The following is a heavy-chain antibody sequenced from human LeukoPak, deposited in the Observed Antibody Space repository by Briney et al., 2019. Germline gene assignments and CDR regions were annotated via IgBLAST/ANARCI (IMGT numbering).Heavy chain of an antibody. CDR1: GYTFTGYY. J-gene: IGHJ4*02. D-gene: IGHD1-14*01. CDR2: INPNGGGT. V-gene: IGHV1-2*02. Sequence: ASVKVSCKASGYTFTGYYVHWVRQAPGQGLESMRWINPNGGGTQYPQKFQGRVTMTRDTSINTAYMELSRLTSDDTAVYYCARGQPPSTPGVRWAIDYWGQGTLVTVSS. CDR3: ARGQPPSTPGVRWAIDY.